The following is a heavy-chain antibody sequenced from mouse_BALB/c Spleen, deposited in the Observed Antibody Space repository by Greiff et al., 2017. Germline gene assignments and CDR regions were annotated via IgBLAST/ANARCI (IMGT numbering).Heavy chain of an antibody. Sequence: EVHLVESGPELVKPGASVKVSCKASGYAFTSYNMYWVKQSHGKSLEWIGYIDPYNGGTSYNQKFKGKATLTVDKSSSTAYMHLNSLTSEDSAVYYCARGYGNYGFAYWGQGTLVTVSA. V-gene: IGHV1S135*01. CDR3: ARGYGNYGFAY. CDR1: GYAFTSYN. J-gene: IGHJ3*01. CDR2: IDPYNGGT. D-gene: IGHD2-10*02.